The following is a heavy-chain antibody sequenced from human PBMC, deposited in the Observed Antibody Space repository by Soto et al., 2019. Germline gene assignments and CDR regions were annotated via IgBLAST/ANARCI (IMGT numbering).Heavy chain of an antibody. CDR3: AGGITIFGVAPSYYYMDV. J-gene: IGHJ6*03. D-gene: IGHD3-3*01. CDR1: GGTFSSYT. V-gene: IGHV1-69*02. CDR2: IIPILGVA. Sequence: ASVKVSCTASGGTFSSYTISWVRQAPGQGLEWMGRIIPILGVANYAQKFQGRVTITADKSTSTAYMELSSLRSEDTAVYYCAGGITIFGVAPSYYYMDVWGKGTTVTVSS.